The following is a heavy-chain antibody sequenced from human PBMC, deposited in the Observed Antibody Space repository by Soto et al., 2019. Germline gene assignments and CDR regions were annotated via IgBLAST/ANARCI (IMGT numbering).Heavy chain of an antibody. CDR2: INAGNGNT. D-gene: IGHD2-2*01. V-gene: IGHV1-3*01. Sequence: ASVKVSCKASGYTFTSYAMHWVRQAPGQRLEWMGWINAGNGNTKYSQKFQGRVTITRDTSASTAYMELSSLRSEDTAVYYCARVPPAAIPQGMDVWGQGTTVTV. J-gene: IGHJ6*02. CDR1: GYTFTSYA. CDR3: ARVPPAAIPQGMDV.